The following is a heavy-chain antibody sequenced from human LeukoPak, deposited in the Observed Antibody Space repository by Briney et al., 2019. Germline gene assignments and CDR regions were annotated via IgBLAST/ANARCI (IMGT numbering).Heavy chain of an antibody. V-gene: IGHV3-21*01. CDR2: ISSSSSYI. CDR1: GFTFSSYS. D-gene: IGHD6-6*01. CDR3: ARESLEYSSSLGFDY. Sequence: GGSLRLSCAASGFTFSSYSINWVRQAPGKGLEWVSSISSSSSYIYYADSVKGRFTISRDNAKNSLYLQMNSLRAEDTAVYYCARESLEYSSSLGFDYWGQGTLVTVSS. J-gene: IGHJ4*02.